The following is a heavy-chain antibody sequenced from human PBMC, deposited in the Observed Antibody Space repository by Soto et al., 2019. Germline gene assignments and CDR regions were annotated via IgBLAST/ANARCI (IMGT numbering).Heavy chain of an antibody. CDR3: ARASRIGGGDY. Sequence: EVQLVETGGGLIDPGGSLRLSCAVSGLSVGTNYMSWVRQAPGKGLEWVALIYSGGGTYYADSVKGRFTMSRDSSENTVHLQMNSLRVDDTAVYFCARASRIGGGDYWGQGNRVTVSS. J-gene: IGHJ4*02. CDR1: GLSVGTNY. V-gene: IGHV3-53*02. D-gene: IGHD3-16*01. CDR2: IYSGGGT.